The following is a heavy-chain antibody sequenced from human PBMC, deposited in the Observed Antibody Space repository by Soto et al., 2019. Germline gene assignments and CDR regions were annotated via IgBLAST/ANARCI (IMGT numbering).Heavy chain of an antibody. D-gene: IGHD4-17*01. CDR1: GYIFTNYW. Sequence: GESLKISCQASGYIFTNYWIGWVRQMPGKGLEWMGSIYPGDFDTRYIPSFQGQVTISAGKSTNTAYLQWSSLKASDSAMYYCARMYGDLYYFDYWGLGTLVTVSS. CDR3: ARMYGDLYYFDY. V-gene: IGHV5-51*01. CDR2: IYPGDFDT. J-gene: IGHJ4*02.